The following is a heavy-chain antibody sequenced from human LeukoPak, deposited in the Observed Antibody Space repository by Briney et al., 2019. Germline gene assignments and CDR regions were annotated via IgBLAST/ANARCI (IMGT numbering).Heavy chain of an antibody. Sequence: ASVKVSCKTSGYTFTSYGVSWVRPAPGQRLEWMGWISTYNYNTNYAQKFRGRVTLTKDTSTSTVYMELRSLRSDDTAIYYCARQVDTTMALPDYWGQGTLVTVSS. CDR1: GYTFTSYG. CDR2: ISTYNYNT. V-gene: IGHV1-18*01. CDR3: ARQVDTTMALPDY. J-gene: IGHJ4*02. D-gene: IGHD5-18*01.